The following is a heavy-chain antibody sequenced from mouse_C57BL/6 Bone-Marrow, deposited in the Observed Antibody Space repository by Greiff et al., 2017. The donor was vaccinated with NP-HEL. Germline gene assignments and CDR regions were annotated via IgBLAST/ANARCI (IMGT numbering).Heavy chain of an antibody. D-gene: IGHD2-2*01. CDR1: GFSFNTYA. Sequence: EVQLVESGGGLVQPKGSLKLSCAASGFSFNTYAMNWVRQAPGKGLEWVARIRSKSNNYATYYADSVKDRFTISRDDSESMLYLQMNNLKTEDTAMYYCVRPGGYDEGYYAMDYWGQGTSVTVSS. CDR3: VRPGGYDEGYYAMDY. CDR2: IRSKSNNYAT. V-gene: IGHV10-1*01. J-gene: IGHJ4*01.